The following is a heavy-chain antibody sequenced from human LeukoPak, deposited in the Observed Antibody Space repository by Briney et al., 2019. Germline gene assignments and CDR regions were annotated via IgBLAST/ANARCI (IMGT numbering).Heavy chain of an antibody. CDR2: IYYSGST. J-gene: IGHJ3*02. CDR1: GGSISSYY. CDR3: ARLLTEWELLEKVGDAFDI. Sequence: SETLSLTCTVSGGSISSYYWSWIRQPPGKGLEWIGYIYYSGSTNYNPSLKSRVTISVDTSKNQFSLKLSSVTAADTAVYHCARLLTEWELLEKVGDAFDIWGQGTMVTVSS. D-gene: IGHD1-26*01. V-gene: IGHV4-59*08.